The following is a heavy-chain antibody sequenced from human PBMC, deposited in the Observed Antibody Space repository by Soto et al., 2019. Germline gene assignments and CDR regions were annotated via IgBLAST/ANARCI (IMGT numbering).Heavy chain of an antibody. J-gene: IGHJ5*02. D-gene: IGHD6-13*01. CDR2: IYYSGST. Sequence: SETLSLTCTVSGGSISSSSYYWGWIRQPPGKGLEWIGSIYYSGSTYYNPSLKSRVTISVDTSKNQFSLKLSSVTAADTAVYYCARLPDNSSSWSGWFDPWGQGTLVTVSS. CDR1: GGSISSSSYY. V-gene: IGHV4-39*01. CDR3: ARLPDNSSSWSGWFDP.